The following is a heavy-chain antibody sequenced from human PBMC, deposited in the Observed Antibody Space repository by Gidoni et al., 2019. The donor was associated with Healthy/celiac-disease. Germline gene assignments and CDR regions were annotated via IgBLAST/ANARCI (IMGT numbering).Heavy chain of an antibody. CDR2: IYPGDSDT. D-gene: IGHD3-22*01. CDR1: GYSFTSYW. V-gene: IGHV5-51*01. Sequence: EVQLVQSGAEVKKPGESLKISCKGSGYSFTSYWIGWVRQMPGKGLEWMGIIYPGDSDTRYSPSFQGQVTISADKSISTAYLQWSSLKASDTAMYYCARLGDDSSGYYLIWYFDLWGRGTLVTVSS. J-gene: IGHJ2*01. CDR3: ARLGDDSSGYYLIWYFDL.